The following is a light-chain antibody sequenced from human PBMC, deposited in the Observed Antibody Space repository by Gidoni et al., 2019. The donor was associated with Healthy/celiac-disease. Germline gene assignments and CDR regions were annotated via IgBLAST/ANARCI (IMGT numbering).Light chain of an antibody. V-gene: IGLV2-8*01. Sequence: QSALTQPPSASGSPGQSVTISCTGTSSDVGGYNYVSWYQQHQGKAPKLMIYAVSKRPSGVPDRFSGSTSGNTASLTVSGLQAEDEADYYCSSYAGSNIGVFGGGTKLTVL. CDR1: SSDVGGYNY. CDR3: SSYAGSNIGV. CDR2: AVS. J-gene: IGLJ2*01.